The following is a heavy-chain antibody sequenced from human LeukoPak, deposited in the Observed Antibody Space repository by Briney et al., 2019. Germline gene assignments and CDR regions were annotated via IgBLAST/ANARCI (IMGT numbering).Heavy chain of an antibody. V-gene: IGHV4-34*01. CDR3: ARGPYYYDSSGFDY. J-gene: IGHJ4*02. CDR1: GGSFSGYY. D-gene: IGHD3-22*01. CDR2: INHSGST. Sequence: SETLSLTCAVYGGSFSGYYWSWIRQPPGKGLEWIGEINHSGSTNYNPSLKSRVTISVDTSKNQFSLKLSSVTAADTAVYYCARGPYYYDSSGFDYWGQGTLVTVSS.